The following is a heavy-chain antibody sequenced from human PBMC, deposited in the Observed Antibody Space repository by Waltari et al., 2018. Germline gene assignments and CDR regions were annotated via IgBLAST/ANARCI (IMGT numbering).Heavy chain of an antibody. V-gene: IGHV3-23*01. D-gene: IGHD6-25*01. CDR3: AKVNLIAALDY. CDR2: ISGSGGRT. J-gene: IGHJ4*02. Sequence: EVQLLESGGGLVQPGGSLRLSCAASGFTFSSYAMSWVRQAPGKGLEWVSAISGSGGRTDDADSVKGRFTISRDISKNTLYLQMNSLRAEDTAVYYCAKVNLIAALDYWGQGTLVTVSS. CDR1: GFTFSSYA.